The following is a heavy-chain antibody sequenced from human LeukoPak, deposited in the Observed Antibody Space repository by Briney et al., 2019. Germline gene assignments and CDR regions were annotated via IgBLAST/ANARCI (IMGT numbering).Heavy chain of an antibody. CDR1: GGSFSAYY. CDR2: INHSGSA. D-gene: IGHD3-10*01. V-gene: IGHV4-34*01. CDR3: ARAYYGSGANWFDP. Sequence: SETLSLTCAVYGGSFSAYYWSWIRQPPGKGLEWIGGINHSGSANYNPSLKSRVTMSVDTSKNQFSLKLSSVTAADTAVYYCARAYYGSGANWFDPWGQGTLVTVSS. J-gene: IGHJ5*02.